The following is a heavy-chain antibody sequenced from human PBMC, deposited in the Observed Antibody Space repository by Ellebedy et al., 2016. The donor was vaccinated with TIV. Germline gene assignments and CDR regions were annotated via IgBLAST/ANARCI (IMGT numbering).Heavy chain of an antibody. CDR3: AAHYGSGPFDP. Sequence: MPSETLSLTCTVSGASISSYYWSWIRQPPGKGLEWIGYIYYNENTNYNPSLKSRVTISVDTSKNQFSLNLNSVTAADTAVYYCAAHYGSGPFDPWGQGTLVTVSS. J-gene: IGHJ5*02. V-gene: IGHV4-59*08. D-gene: IGHD3-10*01. CDR2: IYYNENT. CDR1: GASISSYY.